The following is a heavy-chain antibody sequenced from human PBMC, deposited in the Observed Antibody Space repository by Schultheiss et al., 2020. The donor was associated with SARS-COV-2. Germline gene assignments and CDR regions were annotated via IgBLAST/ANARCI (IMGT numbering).Heavy chain of an antibody. CDR3: ASSMLPTRYYFDY. CDR1: GGSFSGYY. Sequence: SETLSLTCAVYGGSFSGYYWSWIRQPPGKGLEWIGEINHSGSTNYNPSLKSRVTISVDTSKNQFSLKLSSVTAADTAVYYCASSMLPTRYYFDYWGQGTLVTVSS. J-gene: IGHJ4*02. CDR2: INHSGST. V-gene: IGHV4-34*01. D-gene: IGHD2-8*01.